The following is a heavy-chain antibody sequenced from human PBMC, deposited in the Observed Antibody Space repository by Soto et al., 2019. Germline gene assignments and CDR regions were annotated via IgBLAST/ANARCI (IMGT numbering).Heavy chain of an antibody. J-gene: IGHJ6*02. CDR3: ARENHGSSWFGRLDYYYGMDV. D-gene: IGHD6-13*01. V-gene: IGHV4-34*01. CDR1: GGSFSGYY. CDR2: INHSGST. Sequence: PSETLSLTCAVYGGSFSGYYWSWIRQPPGKGLEWIGEINHSGSTNYNPSLKSRVTISVDTSKNQFSLKLSSVTAADTAVYYCARENHGSSWFGRLDYYYGMDVWGQGTTVTVSS.